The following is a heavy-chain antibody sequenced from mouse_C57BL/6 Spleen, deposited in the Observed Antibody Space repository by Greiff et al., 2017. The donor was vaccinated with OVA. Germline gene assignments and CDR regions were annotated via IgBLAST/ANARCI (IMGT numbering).Heavy chain of an antibody. CDR3: ARDGNYANAMDY. V-gene: IGHV3-6*01. D-gene: IGHD2-1*01. CDR1: GYSITSGYY. CDR2: ISYDGSN. J-gene: IGHJ4*01. Sequence: EVQVVESGPGLVKPSQSLSLTCSVTGYSITSGYYWNWIRQFPGNKLEWMGYISYDGSNNYNPSLKNRISITRDTSKNQFFLKLNSVTTEDTATYYCARDGNYANAMDYWGQGTSVTVSS.